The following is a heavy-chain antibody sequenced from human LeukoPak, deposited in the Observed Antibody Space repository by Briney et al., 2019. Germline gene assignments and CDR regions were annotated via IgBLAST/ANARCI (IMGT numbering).Heavy chain of an antibody. J-gene: IGHJ6*04. V-gene: IGHV3-30*02. CDR3: AKTSVEYFDPNLDV. Sequence: PGRSLRLSCAASGFTFSSYAMHWVRQAPGKGLEWMAFIRFDGTNKYYADSVKGRFTISRDNSKNTLYLQMNSLRAEDTAVYYCAKTSVEYFDPNLDVWGKGTTVTISS. CDR1: GFTFSSYA. D-gene: IGHD3-9*01. CDR2: IRFDGTNK.